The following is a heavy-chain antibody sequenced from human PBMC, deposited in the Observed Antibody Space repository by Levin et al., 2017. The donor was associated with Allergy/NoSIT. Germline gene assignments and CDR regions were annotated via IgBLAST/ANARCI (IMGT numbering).Heavy chain of an antibody. CDR3: AREVVGAYFDY. J-gene: IGHJ4*02. Sequence: PGESLKISCKTSGYTFTGYYFHWVRQAPGQGLEWMGWINPNGGATRFAEKFQGRVTMTRDTSISTAYMELNRLTSDDTAMYYCAREVVGAYFDYWGQGTLVTV. V-gene: IGHV1-2*02. D-gene: IGHD3-16*01. CDR1: GYTFTGYY. CDR2: INPNGGAT.